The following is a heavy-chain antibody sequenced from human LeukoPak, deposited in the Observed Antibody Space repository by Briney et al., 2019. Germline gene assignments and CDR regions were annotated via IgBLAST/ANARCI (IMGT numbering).Heavy chain of an antibody. Sequence: GGSLRLSCAASGFTFSSYGMHWVRQAPGKGLEWVAVISYDGSNKYYADSVKGRFTISRDNSKNTLYLQMNSLRAEDTAVYYCAKDEGPVGPLGYCSSTSCYEGCFDYWGQGTLVTVSS. CDR3: AKDEGPVGPLGYCSSTSCYEGCFDY. CDR1: GFTFSSYG. D-gene: IGHD2-2*01. CDR2: ISYDGSNK. J-gene: IGHJ4*02. V-gene: IGHV3-30*18.